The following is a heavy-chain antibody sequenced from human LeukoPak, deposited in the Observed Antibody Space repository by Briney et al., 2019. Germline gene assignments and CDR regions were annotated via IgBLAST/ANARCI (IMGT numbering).Heavy chain of an antibody. D-gene: IGHD3-10*01. CDR2: ISYDGSNK. CDR1: GFTFSSYG. V-gene: IGHV3-30*18. Sequence: GGSLRLSCAASGFTFSSYGMRWVRQVPGKGLEWVAVISYDGSNKFYADSVKGRFTISRDNSKNTLYLQMNSLRAEDTAVYYCAKDSLYYGSGSYNYFDYRGQGTLVTVSS. CDR3: AKDSLYYGSGSYNYFDY. J-gene: IGHJ4*02.